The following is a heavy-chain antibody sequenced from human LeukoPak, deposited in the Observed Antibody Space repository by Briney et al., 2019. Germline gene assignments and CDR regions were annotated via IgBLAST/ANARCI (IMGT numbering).Heavy chain of an antibody. J-gene: IGHJ4*02. V-gene: IGHV1-2*02. Sequence: GASVKVSCKASGYTFTGYYLFWVRQAPGQGLEWMGWINPNTGDTKYGQKFQGRVTLTMDTSIRTTYMELSSLRSDDTAVYYCARDERYCNGDNHYPDLGYWGQGTLVTVSS. CDR2: INPNTGDT. CDR1: GYTFTGYY. D-gene: IGHD2-15*01. CDR3: ARDERYCNGDNHYPDLGY.